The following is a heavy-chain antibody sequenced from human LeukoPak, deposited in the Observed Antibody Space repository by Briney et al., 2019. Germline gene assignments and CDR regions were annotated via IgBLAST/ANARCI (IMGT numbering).Heavy chain of an antibody. CDR2: IYSGGST. CDR3: AKDRGASAGFDY. V-gene: IGHV3-53*05. Sequence: ETGGSLRLSCAASGFTVSSNYMSWVRQAPGKGLEWVSVIYSGGSTYYADSAKGRFTISRDNSKNTLYLQMNSLRAEDTAVYYCAKDRGASAGFDYWGQGTLVTVSS. D-gene: IGHD1-26*01. CDR1: GFTVSSNY. J-gene: IGHJ4*02.